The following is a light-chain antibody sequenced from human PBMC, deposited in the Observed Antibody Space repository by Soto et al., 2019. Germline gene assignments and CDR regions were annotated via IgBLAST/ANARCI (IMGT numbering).Light chain of an antibody. CDR3: SSYTTSNTRQIV. Sequence: QSAPTQPASLSGAPGPSITISLTGTNSEVGGYNYVSWYQHHPGKAPKLMIFDVSNRPSGVSNRFSGSKSGNTASLTISGLQPEDEADYYCSSYTTSNTRQIVFGTGTKVTVL. V-gene: IGLV2-14*03. CDR2: DVS. J-gene: IGLJ1*01. CDR1: NSEVGGYNY.